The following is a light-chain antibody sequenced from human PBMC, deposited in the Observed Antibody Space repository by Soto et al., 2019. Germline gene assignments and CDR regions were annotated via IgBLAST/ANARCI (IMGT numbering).Light chain of an antibody. Sequence: LTQFPGTLSLSPGDRATLSCRAGQSVTTSCSFAWYHQKPGQAPRLLIYGASFRPAGIPDRFSVYGSGADFILAISRVEPEDSAVYYCHQYDTSSMHTFGQGTKLEI. CDR2: GAS. V-gene: IGKV3-20*01. CDR3: HQYDTSSMHT. J-gene: IGKJ2*01. CDR1: QSVTTSC.